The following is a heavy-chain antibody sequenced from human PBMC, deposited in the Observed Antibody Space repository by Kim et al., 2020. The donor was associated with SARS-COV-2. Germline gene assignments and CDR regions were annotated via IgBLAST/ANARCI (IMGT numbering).Heavy chain of an antibody. CDR3: VSKRSN. Sequence: GGSLRLSCEASGFRFSDYSMRWIRQAPGKGLEWVAYINGDVCSLTCADSVNGKFSISSSSANTSLSVQMNSMTPETTAVSVCVSKRSNWGQGT. J-gene: IGHJ4*02. V-gene: IGHV3-11*01. D-gene: IGHD3-10*01. CDR1: GFRFSDYS. CDR2: INGDVCSL.